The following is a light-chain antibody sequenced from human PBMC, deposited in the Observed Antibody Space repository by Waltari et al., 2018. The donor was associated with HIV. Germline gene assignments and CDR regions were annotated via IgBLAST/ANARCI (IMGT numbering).Light chain of an antibody. CDR3: QQYYSIPRT. Sequence: DIVMTQSPDSLAVSLGERATINCKSSQSVLYTSTNKNYLAWYQQKSGQPPKLIIYWASTRESGVPDRFSSSGSGTNFTLTISSLQAEDVALYYCQQYYSIPRTFGQGTKVEIQ. CDR2: WAS. V-gene: IGKV4-1*01. CDR1: QSVLYTSTNKNY. J-gene: IGKJ1*01.